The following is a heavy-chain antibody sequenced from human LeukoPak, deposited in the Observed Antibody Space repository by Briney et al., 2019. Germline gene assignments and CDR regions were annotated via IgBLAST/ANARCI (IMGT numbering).Heavy chain of an antibody. CDR3: ARDAHFNDFHAGMDV. J-gene: IGHJ6*02. CDR1: GFTFSSYA. CDR2: ISYDGSNK. D-gene: IGHD3-3*01. Sequence: GGSLRPSCAASGFTFSSYAMHWVRQAPGKGLEWVAVISYDGSNKYYADSVKGRFTISRDNSKNTLYLQMNSLRAEDTAVYYCARDAHFNDFHAGMDVWGQGTTVTVSS. V-gene: IGHV3-30-3*01.